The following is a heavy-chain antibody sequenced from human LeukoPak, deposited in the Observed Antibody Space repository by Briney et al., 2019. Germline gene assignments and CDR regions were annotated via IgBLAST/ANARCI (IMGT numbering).Heavy chain of an antibody. Sequence: GGSLRLSCAASGFTVSSNYMSWVRQAPGKGLEWVSVIYSGGSTYYADSVKGRFTISRDNSKNTLCLQMNSLRAEDTAVYYCAKRYSSGWYGLYYFDYWGQGTLVTVSS. CDR2: IYSGGST. D-gene: IGHD6-19*01. V-gene: IGHV3-53*05. CDR1: GFTVSSNY. CDR3: AKRYSSGWYGLYYFDY. J-gene: IGHJ4*02.